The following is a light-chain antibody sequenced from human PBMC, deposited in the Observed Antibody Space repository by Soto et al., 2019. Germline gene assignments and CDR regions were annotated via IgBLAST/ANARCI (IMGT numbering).Light chain of an antibody. Sequence: DIQMTQSPSSVSASVGDRVTITCRASQGVSNWLAWYQQTPGKAPKLLIYAASTLRSGVPSRFKGSGSGTDFTFTISSLQPEDFATYYCQQANSFPYTFGQGTKLEIK. V-gene: IGKV1-12*01. CDR3: QQANSFPYT. CDR2: AAS. J-gene: IGKJ2*01. CDR1: QGVSNW.